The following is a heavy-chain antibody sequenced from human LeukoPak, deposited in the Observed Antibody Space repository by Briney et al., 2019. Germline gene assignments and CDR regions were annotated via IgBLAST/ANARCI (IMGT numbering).Heavy chain of an antibody. J-gene: IGHJ3*02. D-gene: IGHD5-18*01. CDR1: GYSFSDFY. CDR2: INPKSGAT. Sequence: ASVRVSCKASGYSFSDFYIHWVRQAPEQGLEWMGWINPKSGATTYAERFRGRVTMTRDTSFNTVYLELTSLYSDDTAVFYCARDYSDGYNRRDAFDIWGQGTTLIVSS. CDR3: ARDYSDGYNRRDAFDI. V-gene: IGHV1-2*02.